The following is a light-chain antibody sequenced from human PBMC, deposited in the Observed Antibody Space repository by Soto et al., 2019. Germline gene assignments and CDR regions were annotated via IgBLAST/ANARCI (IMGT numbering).Light chain of an antibody. CDR3: QQYGSSRIT. Sequence: EIVLTQSPGTLSLSPGERATLSCRASQSVSSGYLAWYQQKPGQAPRLLIYGASSRATGIPDRFSGSGSGTDFTLTISRLEPEDFAVYYCQQYGSSRITFGQGTRLDIK. CDR2: GAS. CDR1: QSVSSGY. J-gene: IGKJ5*01. V-gene: IGKV3-20*01.